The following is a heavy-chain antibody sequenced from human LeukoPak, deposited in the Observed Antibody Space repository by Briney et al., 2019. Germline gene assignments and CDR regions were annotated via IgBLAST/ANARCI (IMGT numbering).Heavy chain of an antibody. CDR1: GYTFTDYD. D-gene: IGHD4-17*01. CDR2: INPSSATT. Sequence: GASVKVSCKTSGYTFTDYDVHWVRQAPGQGLEWMGWINPSSATTNYAQRLQGRVTFTRDTSLSVAYMELSSLTSEDAAVYFCARGDFGETNTAFDVWGQGTLVAVSS. CDR3: ARGDFGETNTAFDV. V-gene: IGHV1-8*03. J-gene: IGHJ3*01.